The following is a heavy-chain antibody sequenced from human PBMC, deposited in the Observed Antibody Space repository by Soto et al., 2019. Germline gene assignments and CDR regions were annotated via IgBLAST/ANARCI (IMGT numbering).Heavy chain of an antibody. CDR1: GFTFDDYA. J-gene: IGHJ3*02. CDR2: ISWNSGSI. V-gene: IGHV3-9*01. Sequence: EVQLVESGGGLVQPGRSLRLSCAASGFTFDDYAMHWVRQAPGKGLAWVSGISWNSGSIGYADSDKGRLTISRENAKNXLYVQMNSLRAEDTAVYYCAKDRHNLSNTGGAFGIWGQGTMVTVSS. D-gene: IGHD3-16*01. CDR3: AKDRHNLSNTGGAFGI.